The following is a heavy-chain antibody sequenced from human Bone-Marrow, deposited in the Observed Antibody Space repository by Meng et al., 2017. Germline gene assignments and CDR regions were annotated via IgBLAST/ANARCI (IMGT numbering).Heavy chain of an antibody. CDR3: ARDEDISAAGKLFGDY. Sequence: ASVKVSCKASGYTVTGYYMHWVRQAPGQGLEWMGRINPNSGGTNYAQKFQGRVTMTRDTSISTAYMELSRLRSDDTAVYYCARDEDISAAGKLFGDYWGQGTLVTVSS. CDR2: INPNSGGT. V-gene: IGHV1-2*06. J-gene: IGHJ4*02. D-gene: IGHD6-13*01. CDR1: GYTVTGYY.